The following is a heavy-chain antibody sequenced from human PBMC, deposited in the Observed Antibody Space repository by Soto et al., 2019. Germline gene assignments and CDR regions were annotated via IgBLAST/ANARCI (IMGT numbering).Heavy chain of an antibody. CDR1: GYSFTSYG. CDR2: ISAYNGNT. V-gene: IGHV1-18*01. J-gene: IGHJ4*02. D-gene: IGHD4-17*01. Sequence: VSVKVSCTGAGYSFTSYGISWRRQAPGKGLEWMGWISAYNGNTNYAQKLQGRVTMTTDTSTSTAYMELRSLRSDDTAVYYCARAFVAGDPTPSDYWGQGTLVPVSP. CDR3: ARAFVAGDPTPSDY.